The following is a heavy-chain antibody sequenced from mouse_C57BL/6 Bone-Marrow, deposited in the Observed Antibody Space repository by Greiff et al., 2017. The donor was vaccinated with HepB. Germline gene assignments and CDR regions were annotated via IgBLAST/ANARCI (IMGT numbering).Heavy chain of an antibody. CDR2: IYPGDGDT. CDR1: GYAFSSYW. Sequence: VQLVESGAELVKPGASVKISCKASGYAFSSYWMNWVKQRPGKGLEWIGQIYPGDGDTNYNGKFKGKATLTADKSSSTAYMQLSSLPSEDSAVYFCARKLRRDYAMDYWGQGTSVTVSS. D-gene: IGHD1-1*01. V-gene: IGHV1-80*01. J-gene: IGHJ4*01. CDR3: ARKLRRDYAMDY.